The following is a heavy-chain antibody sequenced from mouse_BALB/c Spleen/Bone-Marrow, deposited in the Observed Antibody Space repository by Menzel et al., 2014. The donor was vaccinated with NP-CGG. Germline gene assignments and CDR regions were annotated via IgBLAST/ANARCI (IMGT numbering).Heavy chain of an antibody. J-gene: IGHJ3*01. D-gene: IGHD4-1*01. CDR1: GYTFTDYN. CDR2: IYRYNGGT. CDR3: ARELGGAY. Sequence: EVQLVESGPELVKPGASVKISCKASGYTFTDYNMHWVKQSHGKSLEWIGYIYRYNGGTGYNQKFKSKATLTADNSSSTAYTELRSLTSEDSAVYYCARELGGAYWGQGTLVTVSA. V-gene: IGHV1S29*02.